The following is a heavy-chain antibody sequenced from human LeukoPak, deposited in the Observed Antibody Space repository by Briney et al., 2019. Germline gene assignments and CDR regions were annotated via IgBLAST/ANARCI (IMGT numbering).Heavy chain of an antibody. Sequence: GGSLRLSCAASGFTFSDYYMSWIRQAPGKGLEWVSSISSSSSYIYYADSVKGRFTISRDNAKNSLYLQMNSLRAEDTAAYYCARGATDTTRWFDPWGQGTLVTVSS. CDR1: GFTFSDYY. CDR2: ISSSSSYI. CDR3: ARGATDTTRWFDP. D-gene: IGHD1-7*01. V-gene: IGHV3-11*06. J-gene: IGHJ5*02.